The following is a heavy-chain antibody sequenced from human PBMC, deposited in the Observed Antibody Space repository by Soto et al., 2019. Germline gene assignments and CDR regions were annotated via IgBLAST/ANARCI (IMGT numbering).Heavy chain of an antibody. Sequence: QVQLVQSGAEVKKPGSSVKVSCKASGGTFNNYGISWVRQAPGQGLEWMGGVIPIFGSAKYTEFFRGRITITADTATSTAYMDLSSLTSADTAVYYCATQAVAGATGHGMDVWGQGTTVTVSS. CDR3: ATQAVAGATGHGMDV. CDR2: VIPIFGSA. V-gene: IGHV1-69*06. J-gene: IGHJ6*02. CDR1: GGTFNNYG. D-gene: IGHD6-13*01.